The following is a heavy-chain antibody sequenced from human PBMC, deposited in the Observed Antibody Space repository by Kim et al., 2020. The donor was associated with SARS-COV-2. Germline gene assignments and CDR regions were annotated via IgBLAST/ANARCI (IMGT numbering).Heavy chain of an antibody. V-gene: IGHV3-23*01. Sequence: GGSLRLSCAASGFTFTSYAMTWVRQAPGKGLEWVSGLTGGGGRSYYADSVQGRFTISRDNFKSTLHLQMNSLRADDTAVYYCAKMRADWATTPYFYYGMDVWGQGPTVTVSS. D-gene: IGHD2-21*01. CDR1: GFTFTSYA. CDR3: AKMRADWATTPYFYYGMDV. J-gene: IGHJ6*02. CDR2: LTGGGGRS.